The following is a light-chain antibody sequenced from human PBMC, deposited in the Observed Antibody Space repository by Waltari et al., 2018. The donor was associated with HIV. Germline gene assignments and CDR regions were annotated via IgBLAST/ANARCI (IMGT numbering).Light chain of an antibody. CDR2: SAS. J-gene: IGKJ4*02. CDR1: QGVNTY. V-gene: IGKV1-9*01. CDR3: QQLNSYPLT. Sequence: DIHLTQSPSFLSASVGDTVTITCRASQGVNTYLAWYQQRPGEVPKLLIYSASTLKTGFPSRFSGSGSGTEFSLTISGLQPEDLATYYCQQLNSYPLTFGGGTTLEIK.